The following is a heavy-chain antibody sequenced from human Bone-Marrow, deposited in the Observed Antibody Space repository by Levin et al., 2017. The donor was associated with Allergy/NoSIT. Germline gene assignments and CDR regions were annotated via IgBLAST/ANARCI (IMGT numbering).Heavy chain of an antibody. Sequence: PGGSLRLSCAASGFTFSSYSMNWVRQAPGKGLEWVSYISSSSSTIYYADSVKGRFTISRDNAKNSLYLQMNSLRAEDTAVYYCARDLNRRGWYFHYWGQGTLVTVSS. D-gene: IGHD6-19*01. CDR2: ISSSSSTI. V-gene: IGHV3-48*01. CDR3: ARDLNRRGWYFHY. J-gene: IGHJ4*02. CDR1: GFTFSSYS.